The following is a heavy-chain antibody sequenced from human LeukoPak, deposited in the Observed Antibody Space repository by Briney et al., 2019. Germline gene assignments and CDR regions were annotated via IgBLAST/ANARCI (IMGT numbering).Heavy chain of an antibody. CDR2: ISGSGGST. J-gene: IGHJ4*02. Sequence: YPGGSLRLSCAASGFTFSSYAMSWVRQAPGKGLEWVSAISGSGGSTYYADSVKGRFTISRDNSKNTLYLQMNSLRAEDTAVYYCAKASGYCSGDSCYPYPFYGGYGTYFDYWGQGTLVTVSS. V-gene: IGHV3-23*01. D-gene: IGHD2-15*01. CDR3: AKASGYCSGDSCYPYPFYGGYGTYFDY. CDR1: GFTFSSYA.